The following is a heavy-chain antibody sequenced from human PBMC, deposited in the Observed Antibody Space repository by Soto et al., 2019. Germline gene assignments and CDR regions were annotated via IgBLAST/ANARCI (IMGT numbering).Heavy chain of an antibody. D-gene: IGHD2-15*01. CDR3: AKMLQEFRPNQYYYYYYMDV. J-gene: IGHJ6*03. Sequence: GGSLRLSCAASGFTFSSYGMHWVRQAPGKGLEWVAVISYDGSNKYYADSVKGRFTIPRDNSKNTLYLQINSLRAEDTAVYYCAKMLQEFRPNQYYYYYYMDVWGKGTTVTVSS. CDR2: ISYDGSNK. V-gene: IGHV3-30*18. CDR1: GFTFSSYG.